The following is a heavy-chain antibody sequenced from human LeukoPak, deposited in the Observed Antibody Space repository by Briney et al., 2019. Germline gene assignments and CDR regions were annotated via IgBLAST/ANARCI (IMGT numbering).Heavy chain of an antibody. J-gene: IGHJ4*02. Sequence: SETLSLTCTVSGGSISSYYWNWIRQPPGRRLEWIGYISYSGSTNYNPSLKSRVTISVDTSKNHFSLNLSSVTAADTAVYYCARGDYNGNPDFDSWGQGTLVTASS. D-gene: IGHD2-8*01. V-gene: IGHV4-59*01. CDR2: ISYSGST. CDR3: ARGDYNGNPDFDS. CDR1: GGSISSYY.